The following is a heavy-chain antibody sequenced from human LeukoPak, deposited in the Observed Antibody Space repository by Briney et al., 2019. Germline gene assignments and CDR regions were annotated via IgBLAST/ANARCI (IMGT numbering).Heavy chain of an antibody. Sequence: GGSLRLSCVASGFTFTKCAMSWIRQAPGKGLEWVAIITATGDTAYYADSVKGRFTISRDNSKNTLYLQMNSLRAEDTAVYYCASVYYYYYGMDVWGQGTTVTVSS. CDR1: GFTFTKCA. CDR2: ITATGDTA. J-gene: IGHJ6*02. V-gene: IGHV3-23*01. CDR3: ASVYYYYYGMDV.